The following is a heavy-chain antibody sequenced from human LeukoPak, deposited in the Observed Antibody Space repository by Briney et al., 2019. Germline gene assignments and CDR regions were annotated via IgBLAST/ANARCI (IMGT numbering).Heavy chain of an antibody. V-gene: IGHV3-23*01. J-gene: IGHJ4*02. CDR3: AKDLGWELPAEAY. CDR2: IYGSGVSI. D-gene: IGHD1-26*01. Sequence: PGGSLRLSCVASGFTFKKYVMNWVRQAPGMGLEWLATIYGSGVSISYADSVKGRFTISRDNSNNTLYLQMNSLRAEDTAMYYCAKDLGWELPAEAYWGQGILVTVSS. CDR1: GFTFKKYV.